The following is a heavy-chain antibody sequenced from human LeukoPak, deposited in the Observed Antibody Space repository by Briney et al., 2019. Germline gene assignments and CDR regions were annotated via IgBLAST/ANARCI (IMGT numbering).Heavy chain of an antibody. Sequence: AGGSLRLSCAASGFTFSSYAMSWVRQAPGKGLEWVSAISGSGGSTYYADSVKGRFTISRDNSKNTLYLQMKSLRAEDTAVYYCARVRIRMDGVVVGFYMDVWGKGTTVIVSS. D-gene: IGHD2-15*01. CDR3: ARVRIRMDGVVVGFYMDV. V-gene: IGHV3-23*01. J-gene: IGHJ6*03. CDR2: ISGSGGST. CDR1: GFTFSSYA.